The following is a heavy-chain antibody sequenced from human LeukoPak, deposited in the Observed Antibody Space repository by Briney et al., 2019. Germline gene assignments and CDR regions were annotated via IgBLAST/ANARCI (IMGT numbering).Heavy chain of an antibody. CDR2: LNWNGGST. V-gene: IGHV3-20*04. CDR1: GFKFDDYG. CDR3: ARGATGTTFDY. J-gene: IGHJ4*02. Sequence: GGSLRLSCAASGFKFDDYGMSWVGQAPGKGLEWVSGLNWNGGSTGYADSVKGRFTISRDNAKNSLYLQMNSLRAEDTALYYCARGATGTTFDYWGQGTLVTVSS. D-gene: IGHD1-1*01.